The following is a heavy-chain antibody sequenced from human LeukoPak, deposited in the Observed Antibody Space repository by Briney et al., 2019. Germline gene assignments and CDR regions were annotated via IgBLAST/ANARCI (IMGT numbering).Heavy chain of an antibody. CDR3: AKGVSSPTYYFDS. V-gene: IGHV3-23*01. Sequence: PGGSLRLSCAASGFTFSSYSMRWVRQAPGKGLEWVSSINGSGDITYYADSVKGRFTIFRDNSKNTLYLQMISLRAEDTAVYYCAKGVSSPTYYFDSWGQGTLVTVSS. CDR1: GFTFSSYS. J-gene: IGHJ4*02. CDR2: INGSGDIT. D-gene: IGHD5/OR15-5a*01.